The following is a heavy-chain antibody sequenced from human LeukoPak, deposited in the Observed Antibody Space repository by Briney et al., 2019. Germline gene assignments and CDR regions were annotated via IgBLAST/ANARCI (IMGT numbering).Heavy chain of an antibody. J-gene: IGHJ4*02. CDR2: ISYDGSNK. CDR3: AIGEGRSGYYLQVDY. V-gene: IGHV3-30*03. D-gene: IGHD3-22*01. Sequence: GGSLRLSCAASGFTFSSYGMHWVRQAPGKGLEWVAVISYDGSNKYYADSVKGRFTISRDNSKNTLYLQMNSLRAEDTAVYYCAIGEGRSGYYLQVDYWGQGTLVTASS. CDR1: GFTFSSYG.